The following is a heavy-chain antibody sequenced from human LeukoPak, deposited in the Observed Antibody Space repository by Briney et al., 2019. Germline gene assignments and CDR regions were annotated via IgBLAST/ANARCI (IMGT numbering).Heavy chain of an antibody. CDR2: IKSKTDGGTT. D-gene: IGHD3-22*01. J-gene: IGHJ4*02. V-gene: IGHV3-15*01. CDR3: TTEAPFSGRGLDSSAAC. Sequence: PGGSLRLSCAASGFTFSNAWMSWVRQAPGKGLEWVGRIKSKTDGGTTDYAAPVKGRFTISRDDSKNTLYLQMNSLKTEDTAVYYCTTEAPFSGRGLDSSAACCGQGTLVTVSS. CDR1: GFTFSNAW.